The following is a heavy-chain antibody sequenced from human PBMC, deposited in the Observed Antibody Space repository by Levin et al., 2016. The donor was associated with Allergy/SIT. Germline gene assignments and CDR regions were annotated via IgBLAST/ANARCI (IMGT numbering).Heavy chain of an antibody. Sequence: GESLKISCAASGFTFSAYGMDWVRQAPGKGLEWVGFIRKDGSNEHYADSVKGRFTITRDNSNNTLYLEMNSLRVEDAAVYYCARDHSNWFDSWGQGILVTVSS. CDR2: IRKDGSNE. V-gene: IGHV3-30*02. CDR1: GFTFSAYG. D-gene: IGHD3-3*01. J-gene: IGHJ5*01. CDR3: ARDHSNWFDS.